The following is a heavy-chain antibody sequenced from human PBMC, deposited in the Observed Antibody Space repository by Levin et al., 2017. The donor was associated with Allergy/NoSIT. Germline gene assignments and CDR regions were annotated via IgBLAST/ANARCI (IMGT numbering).Heavy chain of an antibody. CDR1: GFTFSDYY. Sequence: GGSLRLSCIASGFTFSDYYMSWIRQTPGKGLEWISYISGSTGSTRYYTDSVRGRFTISRDDAKNSLYLQMDSLRVEDTAVYYCARGAGVYRWGQGTLVTVSS. CDR2: ISGSTGSTR. D-gene: IGHD3-10*01. J-gene: IGHJ4*02. CDR3: ARGAGVYR. V-gene: IGHV3-11*01.